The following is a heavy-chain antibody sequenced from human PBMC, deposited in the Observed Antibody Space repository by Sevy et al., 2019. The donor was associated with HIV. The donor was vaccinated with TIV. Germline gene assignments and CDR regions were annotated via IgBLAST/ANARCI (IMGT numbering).Heavy chain of an antibody. CDR2: ISSYNGNT. D-gene: IGHD2-15*01. V-gene: IGHV1-18*01. CDR3: ARDRVSFGSSCEFDY. Sequence: ASVKVSCKASGYTFSNYGINWVRQAPGHGLEWMGWISSYNGNTNYAQKFQGRVTMTIDTPTSTGYMELRSLRSDDTGMYYCARDRVSFGSSCEFDYWGQGTLVTVSS. J-gene: IGHJ4*02. CDR1: GYTFSNYG.